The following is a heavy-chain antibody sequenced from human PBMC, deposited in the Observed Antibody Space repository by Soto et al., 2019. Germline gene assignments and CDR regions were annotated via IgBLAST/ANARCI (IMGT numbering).Heavy chain of an antibody. CDR2: IYSSGTT. Sequence: QVQLQESGPGLVKPSETLSLTCTVSDGSINSDHYYWSWIRQPPGKGLEWIGYIYSSGTTFYNPSLRSRVTMSLDTSKNQFSLKLSSVTAADTAVYYCVVVVAALWFDPWGQGTLVTVSS. V-gene: IGHV4-30-4*01. D-gene: IGHD2-15*01. J-gene: IGHJ5*02. CDR1: DGSINSDHYY. CDR3: VVVVAALWFDP.